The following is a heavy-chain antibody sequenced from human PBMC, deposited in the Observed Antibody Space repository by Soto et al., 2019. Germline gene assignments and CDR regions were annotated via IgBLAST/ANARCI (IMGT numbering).Heavy chain of an antibody. V-gene: IGHV1-3*01. CDR2: INAGNGNT. CDR3: ARGLRFLEGKDYFDY. D-gene: IGHD3-3*01. CDR1: GYTFTAYN. J-gene: IGHJ4*02. Sequence: GASVKVSCKAFGYTFTAYNIHWLRQAPGQGLEWMGWINAGNGNTRSSRKFQGRVIITRDTSATTAYLEVDSLRSEDTAVYYCARGLRFLEGKDYFDYWGQGTLVTVSS.